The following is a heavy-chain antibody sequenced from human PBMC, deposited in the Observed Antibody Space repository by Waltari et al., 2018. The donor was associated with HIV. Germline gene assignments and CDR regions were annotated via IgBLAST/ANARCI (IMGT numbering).Heavy chain of an antibody. CDR3: ASIAYCGGDCYPRGMDV. J-gene: IGHJ6*02. Sequence: EVQLVESGGGLVQPGGSLRLSWAASGFTVRSHYMSWVRQAPGKGLEWVSVIYSGGSTYYADSVKGRFTISRDNSKNTLYLQMNSLRAEDTAVYYCASIAYCGGDCYPRGMDVWGQGTTVTVSS. V-gene: IGHV3-66*01. CDR1: GFTVRSHY. D-gene: IGHD2-21*02. CDR2: IYSGGST.